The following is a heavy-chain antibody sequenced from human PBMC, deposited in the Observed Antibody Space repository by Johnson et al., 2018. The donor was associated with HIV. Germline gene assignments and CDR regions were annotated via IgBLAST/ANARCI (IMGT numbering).Heavy chain of an antibody. J-gene: IGHJ3*02. CDR3: ARVRSGYTEIDAFDI. V-gene: IGHV3-30-3*01. D-gene: IGHD3-22*01. Sequence: QVQVVESGGGLVKPGGSLRLSCAASGFTFSDHYMSWIRQAPGKGLEWVAVISYDGSNKYYADSVTGRFTFSRDNSKNTLYLQMNSLRAEDTAVYFCARVRSGYTEIDAFDIWGQGTMVTVSS. CDR1: GFTFSDHY. CDR2: ISYDGSNK.